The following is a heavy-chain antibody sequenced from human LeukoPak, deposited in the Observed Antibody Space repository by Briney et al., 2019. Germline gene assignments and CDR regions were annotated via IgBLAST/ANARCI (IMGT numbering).Heavy chain of an antibody. CDR3: ARGPATYCSGGSCEYYFDY. Sequence: TSETLSLTRAVYGGSFSGYYWSWIRQPPGKGLEWIGEINHSGSTNYNPSLKSRVTISVDTSKSQFSLKLSSVTAADTAVYYCARGPATYCSGGSCEYYFDYWGQGTLVTVSS. CDR1: GGSFSGYY. J-gene: IGHJ4*02. D-gene: IGHD2-15*01. V-gene: IGHV4-34*01. CDR2: INHSGST.